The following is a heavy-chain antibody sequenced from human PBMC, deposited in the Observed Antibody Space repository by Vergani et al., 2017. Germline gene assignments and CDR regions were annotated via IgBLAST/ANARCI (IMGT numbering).Heavy chain of an antibody. Sequence: QLQLQESDPGLVKPSETLSLTCTVSGGSIRSTFYYWGWIRQPPGKGLELIVTIYYSGSTYYNPSLKSRVTISVDTSKNQFSLKLNSVTAADTAVYYCARHKEQLVPGNYYYYYYMDVGGKGTTVTVSS. CDR3: ARHKEQLVPGNYYYYYYMDV. CDR1: GGSIRSTFYY. J-gene: IGHJ6*03. CDR2: IYYSGST. D-gene: IGHD6-13*01. V-gene: IGHV4-39*01.